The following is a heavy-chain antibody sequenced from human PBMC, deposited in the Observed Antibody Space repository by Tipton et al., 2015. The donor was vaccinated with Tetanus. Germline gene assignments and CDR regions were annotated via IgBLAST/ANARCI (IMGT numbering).Heavy chain of an antibody. V-gene: IGHV5-51*01. Sequence: QLVQSGAEVKKPGESLKISCKGSGFIFTDYWIGWVRQMPGEGLEWMGIIYPGDSDTRYSPSFQGRVTISVDKSINTAYLQWSSLKASDTSMFYCARAHCTDGVCNFDFWGQGALVTVAS. CDR2: IYPGDSDT. J-gene: IGHJ4*02. CDR3: ARAHCTDGVCNFDF. D-gene: IGHD2-8*01. CDR1: GFIFTDYW.